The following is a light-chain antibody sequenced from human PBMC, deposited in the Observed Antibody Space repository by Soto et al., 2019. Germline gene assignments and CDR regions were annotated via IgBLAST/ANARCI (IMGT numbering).Light chain of an antibody. V-gene: IGKV3-15*01. CDR2: GAS. Sequence: EIVLTQSPATLSVSPGEGATLSCRASESINSDIAWYQQKPGQAPRLLIYGASTRATGIPDRVTGSGSGTEFSLTISSLGSEDLAVYYCQQHNNWPRTFGQGTKVDIK. CDR3: QQHNNWPRT. J-gene: IGKJ1*01. CDR1: ESINSD.